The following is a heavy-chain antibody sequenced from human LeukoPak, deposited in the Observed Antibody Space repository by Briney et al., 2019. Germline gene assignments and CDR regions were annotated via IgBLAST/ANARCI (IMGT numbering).Heavy chain of an antibody. J-gene: IGHJ4*02. CDR1: GFTFDDYA. V-gene: IGHV3-9*01. D-gene: IGHD3-22*01. Sequence: GGSLRLSCAASGFTFDDYAMHWVRQAPGKGLEWVSGISWNSGSIGYADSVKGRFTISRDNAKNSLYLQMNSLRAEDTAVYYCARYYYDSSGYYYSDYWGQGTLVTVSS. CDR2: ISWNSGSI. CDR3: ARYYYDSSGYYYSDY.